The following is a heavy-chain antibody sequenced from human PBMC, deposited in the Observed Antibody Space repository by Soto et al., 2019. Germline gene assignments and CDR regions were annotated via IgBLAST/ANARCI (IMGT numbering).Heavy chain of an antibody. CDR1: GGSISSGGYY. D-gene: IGHD3-3*01. Sequence: QVQLQESGPGLVKPSQTLSLTCTVSGGSISSGGYYWSWIRQHPGKGLEWIGYIYYSGSTYYNPSLQCRVNMSVESSKNQISLKLNSVTAAETAVYTCARSVFPCGQETAVTGS. CDR2: IYYSGST. J-gene: IGHJ5*02. V-gene: IGHV4-31*03. CDR3: ARSVFP.